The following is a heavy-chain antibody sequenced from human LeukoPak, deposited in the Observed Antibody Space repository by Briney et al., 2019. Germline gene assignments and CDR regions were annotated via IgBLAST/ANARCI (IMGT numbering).Heavy chain of an antibody. CDR1: GGSLSSYY. Sequence: SETLSLTCTVSGGSLSSYYWSWIRQPPGKGLEWIGYIYYSGRTNYNPSLKSRVTISVDTSKNQFSLKLSSVTAADTAVYYCAVHPGYSSGWTYFDHWGQGTLVTVSS. V-gene: IGHV4-59*01. J-gene: IGHJ4*02. CDR2: IYYSGRT. CDR3: AVHPGYSSGWTYFDH. D-gene: IGHD6-19*01.